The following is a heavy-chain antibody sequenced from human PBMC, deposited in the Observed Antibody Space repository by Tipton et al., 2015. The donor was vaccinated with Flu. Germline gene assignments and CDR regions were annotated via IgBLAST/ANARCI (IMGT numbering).Heavy chain of an antibody. J-gene: IGHJ4*02. D-gene: IGHD1-26*01. Sequence: QLVQSGAEVKKPGASVKVSCKASGYTFGTYGLSWVRQAPGQGLEWMGLITPDNGNTKYTQEFQDRVTMTTDTSTSTAYMELRSLRSDDTAVYYCARDRGGSSWGDFGYWGQGTLVTVPS. CDR1: GYTFGTYG. CDR2: ITPDNGNT. CDR3: ARDRGGSSWGDFGY. V-gene: IGHV1-18*01.